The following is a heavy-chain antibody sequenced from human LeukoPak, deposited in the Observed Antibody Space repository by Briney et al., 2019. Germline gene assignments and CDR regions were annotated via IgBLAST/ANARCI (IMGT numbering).Heavy chain of an antibody. V-gene: IGHV3-48*03. CDR3: ARSLLQYCSGGSCYSDYYYYYGMDV. CDR2: ISSSGSTI. D-gene: IGHD2-15*01. CDR1: GFTFSSYE. J-gene: IGHJ6*02. Sequence: GGSLRLSCAASGFTFSSYEMNWVRQAPGKGLEWVSYISSSGSTIYYADSVKGRFTISRDNDKNSLYLQMNSLRAEDTAVYYCARSLLQYCSGGSCYSDYYYYYGMDVWGQGTTVTVSS.